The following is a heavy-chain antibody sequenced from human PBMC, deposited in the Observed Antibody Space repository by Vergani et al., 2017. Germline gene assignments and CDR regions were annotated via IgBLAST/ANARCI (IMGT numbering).Heavy chain of an antibody. D-gene: IGHD4-17*01. J-gene: IGHJ4*02. V-gene: IGHV4-38-2*01. CDR1: GYSISSGYY. CDR3: ARHPSYGDYSFDY. CDR2: IYHSGST. Sequence: QVQLQESGPGLVKPSETLSLTCAVSGYSISSGYYWSWIRQPPGKGLEWIGSIYHSGSTYYNPSLKSRVTISVDTSKNQFSLKLSSVTAADTAVYYCARHPSYGDYSFDYWGQGILVTVSS.